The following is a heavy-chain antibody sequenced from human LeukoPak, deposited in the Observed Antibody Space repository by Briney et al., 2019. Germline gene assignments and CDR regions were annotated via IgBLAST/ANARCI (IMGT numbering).Heavy chain of an antibody. CDR1: GGSISSSSYY. J-gene: IGHJ4*02. CDR3: ARQAGGYYDFWSGYNPKLYYFDY. D-gene: IGHD3-3*01. CDR2: IYYGGST. V-gene: IGHV4-39*01. Sequence: SETLSLTCTVSGGSISSSSYYWGWIRQPPGKGLEWIGSIYYGGSTYYNPSLKSRVTISVDTSKNQFSLKLSSVTAADTAVYYCARQAGGYYDFWSGYNPKLYYFDYWGQGTLVTVSS.